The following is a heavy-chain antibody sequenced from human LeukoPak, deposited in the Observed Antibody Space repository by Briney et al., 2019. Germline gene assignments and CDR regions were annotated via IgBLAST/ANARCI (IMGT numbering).Heavy chain of an antibody. V-gene: IGHV3-23*01. CDR1: GFTFTNPA. D-gene: IGHD4-23*01. Sequence: GGSLRLSCAASGFTFTNPAMGWVRQAPGKGLEWVSVVSGSGDFIYYGDSVKGRFTISRDNSKNTLYLQTSSLRAEDTALYYCAKTRGGNPRYYFDYWGHGTLVTVSS. CDR3: AKTRGGNPRYYFDY. J-gene: IGHJ4*01. CDR2: VSGSGDFI.